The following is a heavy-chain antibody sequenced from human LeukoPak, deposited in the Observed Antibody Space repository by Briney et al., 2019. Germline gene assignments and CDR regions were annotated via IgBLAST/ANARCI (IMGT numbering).Heavy chain of an antibody. CDR2: ISSSGSTI. V-gene: IGHV3-11*01. CDR3: ARGTVVPLWVY. D-gene: IGHD3-16*01. J-gene: IGHJ4*02. CDR1: GFTFSDYY. Sequence: GGSLRLSCAASGFTFSDYYMSWIRQAPGKGLEWVSYISSSGSTIYYADSVKGRFTISRDNAKNSPYLQMNSLRAEDMAVYYCARGTVVPLWVYWGQGTLVTVSS.